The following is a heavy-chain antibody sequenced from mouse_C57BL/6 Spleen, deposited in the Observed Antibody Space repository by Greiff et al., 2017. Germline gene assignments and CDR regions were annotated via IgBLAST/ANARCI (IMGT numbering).Heavy chain of an antibody. J-gene: IGHJ3*01. CDR2: IYPGSGST. D-gene: IGHD2-4*01. CDR3: ARPLYYDYGAAWFAY. CDR1: GYTFTSYW. Sequence: VKLMESGAELVKPGASVKMSCKASGYTFTSYWITWVKQRPGQGLEWIGDIYPGSGSTNYNEKFKSKATLTVDTSSSTAYMQLSSLTSEDSAVYYCARPLYYDYGAAWFAYWGQGTLVTVSA. V-gene: IGHV1-55*01.